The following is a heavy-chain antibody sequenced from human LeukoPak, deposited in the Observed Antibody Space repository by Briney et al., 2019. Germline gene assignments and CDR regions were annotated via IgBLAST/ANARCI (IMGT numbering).Heavy chain of an antibody. CDR2: ISSNGGST. J-gene: IGHJ4*02. CDR1: GFTFSRYA. V-gene: IGHV3-64D*06. CDR3: VKDSSSGSYFDY. Sequence: GGSLRLSCSASGFTFSRYAMHWVRQAPGKGLEYVSAISSNGGSTYYADSVKGRFTISRDNSRNTLHLQISSLRVEDTAVYYCVKDSSSGSYFDYWGQGTLVTVSS. D-gene: IGHD3-10*01.